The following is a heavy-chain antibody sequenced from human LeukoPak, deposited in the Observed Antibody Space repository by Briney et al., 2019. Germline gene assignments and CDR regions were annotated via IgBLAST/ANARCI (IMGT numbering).Heavy chain of an antibody. D-gene: IGHD3-10*01. CDR3: ARDTGHYAPGTPGFTRFDP. J-gene: IGHJ5*02. CDR2: IFYSGST. V-gene: IGHV4-39*07. CDR1: GGYISSSNYY. Sequence: SETLSLTCTVSGGYISSSNYYWVWIRQPPGKGLEWVASIFYSGSTYFNPSLKSRVTISYTSKNQLSLKLNSVTAADTAVYYCARDTGHYAPGTPGFTRFDPWGQGTLVTVSS.